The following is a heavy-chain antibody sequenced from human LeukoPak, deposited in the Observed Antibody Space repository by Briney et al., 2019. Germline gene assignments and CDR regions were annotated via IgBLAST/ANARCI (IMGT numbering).Heavy chain of an antibody. J-gene: IGHJ4*02. CDR2: IYYSGST. D-gene: IGHD3-3*01. CDR3: ARNDFWSGYYHFDY. Sequence: PSETLSLTCTVSGGSISSYYWSWIRQPPGKGLEWIGYIYYSGSTNYNPSLKSRVTISVDTSKNQFSLKLSSVTAADTAVYYCARNDFWSGYYHFDYWSQGTLVTVSS. V-gene: IGHV4-59*01. CDR1: GGSISSYY.